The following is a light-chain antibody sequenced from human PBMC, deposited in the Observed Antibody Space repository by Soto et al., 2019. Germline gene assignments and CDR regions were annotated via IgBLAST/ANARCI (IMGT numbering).Light chain of an antibody. CDR1: DTDIGFTNY. V-gene: IGLV2-14*01. Sequence: QSALTQPAAVSGSPGQSITLPCAGSDTDIGFTNYISWYQQDPGKAPKVIIYQVSNRPSDISTRFSASKSGNTASLTISALRPEDEAHYYCNSYTNTGTWVFGGGTKLTVL. CDR2: QVS. J-gene: IGLJ3*02. CDR3: NSYTNTGTWV.